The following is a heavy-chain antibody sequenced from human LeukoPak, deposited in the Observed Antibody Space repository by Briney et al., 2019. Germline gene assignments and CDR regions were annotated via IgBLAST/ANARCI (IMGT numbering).Heavy chain of an antibody. CDR3: GVDY. CDR1: GYTFTSCA. J-gene: IGHJ4*02. Sequence: ASVKVSRKASGYTFTSCAMNWVRQAPGQGLEWMGWINTNTGNPTYAQGFTGRFVFSLDTSVSTAYYCTRQGPGYCGSTSCYGVDYWGQGTLVTVSS. CDR2: INTNTGNP. V-gene: IGHV7-4-1*01. D-gene: IGHD2-2*01.